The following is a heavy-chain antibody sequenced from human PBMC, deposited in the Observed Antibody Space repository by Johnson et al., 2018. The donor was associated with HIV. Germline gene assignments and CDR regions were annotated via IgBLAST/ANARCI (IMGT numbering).Heavy chain of an antibody. Sequence: EVQLVESGGGFIQPGGSLRLSCAASGFTVSSNYMSWVRQAPGKGLEWVSVISGSGGSTYYADSVKGRFTISRDTSKNTVYLQMISLRVEDTAVYYWARDRGVDAVDIWGQGKMVTVSS. CDR3: ARDRGVDAVDI. CDR2: ISGSGGST. J-gene: IGHJ3*02. D-gene: IGHD3-10*01. V-gene: IGHV3-53*01. CDR1: GFTVSSNY.